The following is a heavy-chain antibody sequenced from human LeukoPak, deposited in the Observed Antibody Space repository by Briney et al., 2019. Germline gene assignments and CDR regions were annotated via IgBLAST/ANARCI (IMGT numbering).Heavy chain of an antibody. V-gene: IGHV4-4*02. CDR1: GGSISSSNW. J-gene: IGHJ4*02. CDR2: IYHSGST. Sequence: SGTLSLTCAVSGGSISSSNWWSWVRQPPGKGLEWIGEIYHSGSTNYNPSLKSRVTISVDTSKNQFSLKLSSVSATDTAVYYCAREGLVATIEYWGQGTLVTVSS. D-gene: IGHD5-24*01. CDR3: AREGLVATIEY.